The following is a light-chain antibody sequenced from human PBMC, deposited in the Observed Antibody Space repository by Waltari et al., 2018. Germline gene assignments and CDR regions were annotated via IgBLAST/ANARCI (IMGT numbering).Light chain of an antibody. CDR1: QSLLYSSNNRNY. J-gene: IGKJ2*01. CDR3: QQYHSSPYT. CDR2: GAS. V-gene: IGKV4-1*01. Sequence: DIVLTQSPDSLAVSLGERATFNCRSSQSLLYSSNNRNYLAWYQQKPGQPHKLLIYGASSRQIGVPGRFRGSGSGTDFSLTISSLQAEDVAIYYCQQYHSSPYTFGRGTKLEIK.